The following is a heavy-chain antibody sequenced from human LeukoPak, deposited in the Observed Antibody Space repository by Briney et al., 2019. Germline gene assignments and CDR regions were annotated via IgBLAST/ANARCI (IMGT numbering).Heavy chain of an antibody. D-gene: IGHD3-22*01. J-gene: IGHJ4*02. V-gene: IGHV3-49*04. CDR3: TRFSPYYYDNSGSSDSFDY. CDR1: GFTFVDYA. CDR2: IRSKAYGGTP. Sequence: PGGSLRLSCTASGFTFVDYAMSWVRQAPGKGLEWVGFIRSKAYGGTPEYAASVRGRFTISRDDSKSIAFLQMNSLKTEDTAVYYCTRFSPYYYDNSGSSDSFDYWGQGTLVTVSS.